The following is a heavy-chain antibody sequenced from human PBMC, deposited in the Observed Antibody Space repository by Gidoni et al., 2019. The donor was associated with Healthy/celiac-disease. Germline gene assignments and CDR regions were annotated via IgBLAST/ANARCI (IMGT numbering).Heavy chain of an antibody. D-gene: IGHD1-7*01. J-gene: IGHJ6*02. CDR3: VGWATGTTPGALLLNGMDV. Sequence: KPGASVKVSCKASGYTFTSYAMHWVRQAPGQRLEWMGWINAGNGNTKYSQKFQGRVTITRDTSASTAYMELSSLRSEDTAVYYCVGWATGTTPGALLLNGMDVWGQGTTVTVSS. CDR2: INAGNGNT. CDR1: GYTFTSYA. V-gene: IGHV1-3*01.